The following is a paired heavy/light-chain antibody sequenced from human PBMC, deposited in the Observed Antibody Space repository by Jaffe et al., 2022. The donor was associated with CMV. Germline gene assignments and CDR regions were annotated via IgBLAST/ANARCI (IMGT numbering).Light chain of an antibody. CDR2: AAS. CDR1: QSVGGN. CDR3: QQYNNWPLT. V-gene: IGKV3-15*01. Sequence: VVLTQSPATLSVSPGERATLSCRASQSVGGNLAWYQQKPGQVPRLLIYAASTRAPGLPARFSGTGSGTDFTLTISSLQSEDFAIYYCQQYNNWPLTFGGGTKVDIK. J-gene: IGKJ4*01.
Heavy chain of an antibody. Sequence: EVQLVESGGGLVQSGGSLRLSCAASGFTFSNYWMHWVRLTPGGGLVWVSRTKSDGSTTWDGDSVKGRFTISRDNAKNTMYLQMNSLRAEDTGMYYCARETATRGHYYMDVWGRGTTVTVSS. CDR3: ARETATRGHYYMDV. J-gene: IGHJ6*03. CDR1: GFTFSNYW. CDR2: TKSDGSTT. V-gene: IGHV3-74*01. D-gene: IGHD2-21*02.